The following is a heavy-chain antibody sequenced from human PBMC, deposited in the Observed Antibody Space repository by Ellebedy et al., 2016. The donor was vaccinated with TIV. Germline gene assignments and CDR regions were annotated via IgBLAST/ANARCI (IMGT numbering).Heavy chain of an antibody. J-gene: IGHJ1*01. CDR1: GFTFSSYA. V-gene: IGHV3-30-3*02. CDR2: ISYDGSNK. Sequence: GESLKISCAASGFTFSSYAMHWVRQAPGKGLEWMAVISYDGSNKYYADSVKGRFTISRDNSKNTLFLQMNSLRAEDTAVYYCAKPYDILISPFHHWGQGTLVTVSS. CDR3: AKPYDILISPFHH. D-gene: IGHD3-9*01.